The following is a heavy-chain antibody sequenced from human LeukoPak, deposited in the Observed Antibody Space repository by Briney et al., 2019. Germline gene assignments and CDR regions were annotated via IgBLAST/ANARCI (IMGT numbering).Heavy chain of an antibody. CDR3: ARELHSGIYYFDY. Sequence: PSETLSLTCTVSGYSISNAYYWGWIRQPPGKGLEWIGSLYHSGGTYYNPSLKSRVTTSVDTPKNRFSLKLTSVTAADTAVYYCARELHSGIYYFDYWGQGTLVTVSS. CDR1: GYSISNAYY. CDR2: LYHSGGT. J-gene: IGHJ4*02. V-gene: IGHV4-38-2*02. D-gene: IGHD1-26*01.